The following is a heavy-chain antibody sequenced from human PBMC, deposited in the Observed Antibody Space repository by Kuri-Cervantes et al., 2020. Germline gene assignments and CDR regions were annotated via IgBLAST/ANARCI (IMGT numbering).Heavy chain of an antibody. V-gene: IGHV3-53*05. J-gene: IGHJ3*02. CDR1: GFTVSSNY. CDR3: AKLSVEMATSDAFDI. CDR2: IYSGGST. D-gene: IGHD5-24*01. Sequence: GESLKISCAASGFTVSSNYMSWVRQAPGKGLEWVSVIYSGGSTYYADSVKGRFTISRDNSKNSLYLQMNSLRTEDTALYYCAKLSVEMATSDAFDIWGQGTMVTVSS.